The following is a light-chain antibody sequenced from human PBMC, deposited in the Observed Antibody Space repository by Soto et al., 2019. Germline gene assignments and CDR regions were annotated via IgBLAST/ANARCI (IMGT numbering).Light chain of an antibody. CDR2: KTS. CDR3: QHWNDYSWT. J-gene: IGKJ1*01. Sequence: DIHMTQSPSTLSASVGDRVTITCRASQSISIWLAWYQQKPGKAPNLLIYKTSSLETGVPSRFSGTGPRTEFTLGISSLQPDDFATYYCQHWNDYSWTFGQGTKVAVK. CDR1: QSISIW. V-gene: IGKV1-5*03.